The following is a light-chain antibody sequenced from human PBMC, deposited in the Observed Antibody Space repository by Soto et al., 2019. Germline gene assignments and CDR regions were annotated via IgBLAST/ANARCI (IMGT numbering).Light chain of an antibody. CDR2: YDN. J-gene: IGLJ2*01. V-gene: IGLV3-21*04. CDR3: QVWYSYSERVV. CDR1: NIGSKS. Sequence: SYELTQPPSVSVAPGKTARITCGGNNIGSKSGHWYQQKPGQAPVLVIYYDNVRPSGIPERFSGSNSGDTATPTISRVGVGDEAESYYQVWYSYSERVVFGGGTKLTVL.